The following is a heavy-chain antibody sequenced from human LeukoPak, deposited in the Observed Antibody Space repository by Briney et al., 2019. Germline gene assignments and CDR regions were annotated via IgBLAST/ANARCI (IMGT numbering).Heavy chain of an antibody. Sequence: SQTLSLTCVISGDSVSSNSAAWNWIRQSPSRGLEWLGRTYYRSKWYNDYAVSVKSRITINPDISKNQFSLQLNSVTPEDTAVYYCARSPSPYSSGWYFDYWGQGSLVTVSS. V-gene: IGHV6-1*01. CDR2: TYYRSKWYN. D-gene: IGHD6-19*01. J-gene: IGHJ4*02. CDR1: GDSVSSNSAA. CDR3: ARSPSPYSSGWYFDY.